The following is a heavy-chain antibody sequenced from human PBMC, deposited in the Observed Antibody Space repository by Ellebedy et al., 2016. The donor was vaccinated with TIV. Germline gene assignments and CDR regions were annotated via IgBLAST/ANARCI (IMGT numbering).Heavy chain of an antibody. CDR3: ARAQHYGSELA. Sequence: PGGSLRLSCAASGFTVSDNYMNWVRQAPGEGLEWVSVIYSGGPTYYADSVQVRFTISRDNSKNTLYLHMNSLRAEDTAMYYCARAQHYGSELAWGQGTLVTVSS. J-gene: IGHJ4*02. V-gene: IGHV3-66*01. D-gene: IGHD3-10*01. CDR2: IYSGGPT. CDR1: GFTVSDNY.